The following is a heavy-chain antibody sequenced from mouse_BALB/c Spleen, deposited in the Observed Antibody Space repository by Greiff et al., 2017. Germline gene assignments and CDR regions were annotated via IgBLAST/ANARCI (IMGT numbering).Heavy chain of an antibody. CDR1: GFSFSSYT. V-gene: IGHV5-6-4*01. CDR2: ISSGGSYT. CDR3: TREGDYYGNYVGFAY. Sequence: EVQRVESGGGLVKPGGSLKLSCAASGFSFSSYTMSWVRQTPEKRLEWVATISSGGSYTYYPDSVKGRFTISRDNTKNTLYLQMSSLKSEDTAMYYWTREGDYYGNYVGFAYWGEGTLVTVSA. J-gene: IGHJ3*01. D-gene: IGHD2-1*01.